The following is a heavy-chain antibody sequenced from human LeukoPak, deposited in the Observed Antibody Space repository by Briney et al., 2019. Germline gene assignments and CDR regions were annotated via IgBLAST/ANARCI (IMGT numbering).Heavy chain of an antibody. CDR1: GGSLSSYY. Sequence: PSETLSLTCTVSGGSLSSYYWSWIRQPPGQGLEWIGYIYYSASTNYNPSLKSRVTISVDTSKNQFSLKLSSVTAADTAVYYCARNSGSYQIDYWGQGTLVTVSS. CDR3: ARNSGSYQIDY. V-gene: IGHV4-59*01. J-gene: IGHJ4*02. CDR2: IYYSAST. D-gene: IGHD1-26*01.